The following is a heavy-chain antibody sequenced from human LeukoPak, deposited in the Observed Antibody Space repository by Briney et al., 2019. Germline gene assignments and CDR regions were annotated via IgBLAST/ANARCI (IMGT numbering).Heavy chain of an antibody. CDR3: AKRRDYFDH. J-gene: IGHJ4*02. CDR2: ISGSGSST. CDR1: GFTFSDYY. V-gene: IGHV3-11*01. Sequence: GRSLRLSCAVSGFTFSDYYMSWIRQAPGKGLEWLSYISGSGSSTYYADSVRGRFTISRGNSQNSLYLQMNSLRTEDTAVYYCAKRRDYFDHWGQGALVTVSS. D-gene: IGHD5-24*01.